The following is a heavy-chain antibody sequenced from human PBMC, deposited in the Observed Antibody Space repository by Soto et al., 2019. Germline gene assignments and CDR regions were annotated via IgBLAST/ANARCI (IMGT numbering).Heavy chain of an antibody. CDR3: ATRAGAPAD. V-gene: IGHV3-7*01. Sequence: EVQLVESGGGLVQPGGSLRLSCAASGFSFNTYWMSWIRQAPGKGLEWVANINEDGNKQNYVDSVRGRFTISRDNAKTSVXLXMXXXRVXXTAXYXCATRAGAPADWGQGTLVTVSS. CDR2: INEDGNKQ. D-gene: IGHD6-25*01. J-gene: IGHJ4*02. CDR1: GFSFNTYW.